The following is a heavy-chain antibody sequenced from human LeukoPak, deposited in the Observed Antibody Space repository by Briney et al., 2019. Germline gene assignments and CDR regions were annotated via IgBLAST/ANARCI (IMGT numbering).Heavy chain of an antibody. D-gene: IGHD3-3*01. V-gene: IGHV3-11*04. CDR1: GFSLSTYF. Sequence: PGGSLRLSREASGFSLSTYFISCIRQAPGKGLEWVSYITNSGRSTKYADAVKGRFTMSRDNAKQSVYLEMTDLRAEDTAVYYCAREASGYYHVFDAWGQGTRVTVSS. CDR3: AREASGYYHVFDA. J-gene: IGHJ4*02. CDR2: ITNSGRST.